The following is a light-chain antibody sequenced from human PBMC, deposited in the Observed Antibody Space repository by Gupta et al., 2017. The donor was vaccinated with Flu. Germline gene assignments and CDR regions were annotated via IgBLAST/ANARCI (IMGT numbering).Light chain of an antibody. CDR2: EDT. Sequence: YELTQPPSVSVSPGQTARISCSGDAFPREYAYWYQQKSGQAPVLVIYEDTKRPSGIPARFYGSSSGTVATLTITGAQVEDEADYYCYASDGVFNVFGSGTQVTVL. CDR3: YASDGVFNV. V-gene: IGLV3-10*01. CDR1: AFPREY. J-gene: IGLJ1*01.